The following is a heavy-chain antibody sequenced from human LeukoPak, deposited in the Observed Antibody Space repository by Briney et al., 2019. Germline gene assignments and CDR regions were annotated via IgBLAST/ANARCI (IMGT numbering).Heavy chain of an antibody. V-gene: IGHV1-69*06. D-gene: IGHD4-17*01. CDR3: ARGTTVTTTVLVPNDAFDI. J-gene: IGHJ3*02. Sequence: SVKVSCKASGGTFNSYAINWVRQAPGQGLEWMGGSIPMFGTTNFAPEFQGRVTITADKFTNTAYMELTSLKSEDTAVYYCARGTTVTTTVLVPNDAFDIWGQGTMVTVSS. CDR2: SIPMFGTT. CDR1: GGTFNSYA.